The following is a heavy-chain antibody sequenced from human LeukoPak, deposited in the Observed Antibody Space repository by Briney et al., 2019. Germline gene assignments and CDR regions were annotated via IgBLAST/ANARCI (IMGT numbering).Heavy chain of an antibody. D-gene: IGHD5-12*01. J-gene: IGHJ4*02. CDR2: ISSSSSYI. V-gene: IGHV3-21*01. CDR3: ARGLRKVATIRGYYFDY. CDR1: GFTFSSYS. Sequence: GGSLRLSCAASGFTFSSYSMNWVRQAPGKGLEWVSSISSSSSYIYYADSVKGRFTISRDNAKNSLYLQMNSLRAEDTAVYHCARGLRKVATIRGYYFDYWGQGTLVTVSS.